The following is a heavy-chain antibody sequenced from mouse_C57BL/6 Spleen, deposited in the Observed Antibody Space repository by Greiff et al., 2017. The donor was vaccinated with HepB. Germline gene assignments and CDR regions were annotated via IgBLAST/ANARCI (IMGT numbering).Heavy chain of an antibody. CDR2: IDPSDSYT. J-gene: IGHJ2*01. CDR1: GYTFTSYW. CDR3: ARPITTVVATDY. Sequence: VQLQQPGAELVKPGASVKLSCKASGYTFTSYWMQWVKQRPGQGLEWIGAIDPSDSYTNYNQKFKGKATLTVDTSSSTAYMQLSSLTSEDSAVYYCARPITTVVATDYWGQGTTLTVSS. V-gene: IGHV1-50*01. D-gene: IGHD1-1*01.